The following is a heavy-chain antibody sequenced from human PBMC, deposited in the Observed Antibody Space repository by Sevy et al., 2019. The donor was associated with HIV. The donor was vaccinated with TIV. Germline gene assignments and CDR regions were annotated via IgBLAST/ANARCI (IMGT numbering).Heavy chain of an antibody. CDR3: ASRGGDFWNGYNFDH. J-gene: IGHJ4*02. D-gene: IGHD3-3*01. CDR1: GFTFSDFA. Sequence: GGSLRLSCAASGFTFSDFAMAWVRQAPGKGLELVALILFDGRNKYYADSVMGRFTISRDNSKKTLFLEMNSLRHDDTAMYYCASRGGDFWNGYNFDHWGQGTLVTVSS. CDR2: ILFDGRNK. V-gene: IGHV3-30*03.